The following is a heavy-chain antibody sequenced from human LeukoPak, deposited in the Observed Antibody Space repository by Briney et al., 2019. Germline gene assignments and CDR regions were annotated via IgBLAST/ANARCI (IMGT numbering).Heavy chain of an antibody. J-gene: IGHJ4*02. CDR3: ARPPSAAGAGTFDY. CDR2: IGPDGSDR. V-gene: IGHV3-7*01. CDR1: GFTYSNYW. D-gene: IGHD6-13*01. Sequence: GGSLRLSCAASGFTYSNYWMSWVRQTPGKGLEWVAHIGPDGSDRYYVDSVKGRFTISRDNAKNSLYLQMNSLSVEDTAVYYCARPPSAAGAGTFDYWGQGTLVTVSS.